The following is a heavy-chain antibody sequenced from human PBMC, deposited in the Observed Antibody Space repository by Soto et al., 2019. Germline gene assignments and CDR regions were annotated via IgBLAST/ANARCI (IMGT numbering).Heavy chain of an antibody. CDR1: GGSISSYY. Sequence: SETLSLTCTVSGGSISSYYWSWIRQPPGKGLEWIGYIYYSGSTNYNPSLKSRVTVSVDTSKNQFSLKLSSVTAADTAVYYCARDKITGLFDYWGQGTLVTVS. CDR3: ARDKITGLFDY. CDR2: IYYSGST. J-gene: IGHJ4*02. V-gene: IGHV4-59*01. D-gene: IGHD2-8*02.